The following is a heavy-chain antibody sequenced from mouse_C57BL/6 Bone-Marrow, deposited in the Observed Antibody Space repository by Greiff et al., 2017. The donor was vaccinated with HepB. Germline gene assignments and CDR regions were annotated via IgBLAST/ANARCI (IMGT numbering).Heavy chain of an antibody. J-gene: IGHJ1*03. Sequence: VKLMESGGDLVKPGGSLKLSCAAPGFTFSSYGMSWVRQTPDKRLEWVATISSGGSYTYYPDSVKGRFTSSRDNDKNTLYLQMSSLKSEDTAMYYCARPHYYGSRRWFLDVGGTGTRSPSPQ. CDR2: ISSGGSYT. CDR3: ARPHYYGSRRWFLDV. V-gene: IGHV5-6*02. CDR1: GFTFSSYG. D-gene: IGHD1-1*01.